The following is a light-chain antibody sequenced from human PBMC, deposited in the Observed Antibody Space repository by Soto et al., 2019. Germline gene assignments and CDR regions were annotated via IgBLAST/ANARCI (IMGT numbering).Light chain of an antibody. CDR1: SGHSSYI. V-gene: IGLV4-60*02. CDR2: LEGNGSY. CDR3: ETWDSNTRV. Sequence: QLVLTQSTSASASLGSSVKLTCTLSSGHSSYIIAWHQQQPGKAPRYLMKLEGNGSYNKGSGVPDRFSGSSSGADRYLTISNLQFEDEADYYCETWDSNTRVFGGGTKLTVL. J-gene: IGLJ3*02.